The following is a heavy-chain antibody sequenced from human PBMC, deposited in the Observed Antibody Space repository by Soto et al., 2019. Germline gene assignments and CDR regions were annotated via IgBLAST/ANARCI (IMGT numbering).Heavy chain of an antibody. CDR3: AKDRKATLIVVVNGAHGFDF. CDR1: GFTFSSYA. CDR2: ISGSGGST. Sequence: GGSLRLSCAASGFTFSSYAMSWVRQAPGKGLEWVSAISGSGGSTYYADSVKGRFTISRDNSKNTLYLQMNSLRAEDTAVYYCAKDRKATLIVVVNGAHGFDFWGRGTLVTVSS. D-gene: IGHD3-22*01. V-gene: IGHV3-23*01. J-gene: IGHJ4*02.